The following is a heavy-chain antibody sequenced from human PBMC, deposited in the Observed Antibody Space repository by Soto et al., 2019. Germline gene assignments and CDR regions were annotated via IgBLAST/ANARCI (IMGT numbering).Heavy chain of an antibody. CDR3: ARDQRVVRGVTYYYYYYGMDV. V-gene: IGHV4-34*01. CDR2: INHSGST. J-gene: IGHJ6*02. CDR1: GGSFSGYY. D-gene: IGHD3-10*01. Sequence: PSETLSLTCAVYGGSFSGYYWSWIRQPPGKGLERIGEINHSGSTNYNPSLKSRVTISVDTSKNQFSLKLSYVTAADTAVYYCARDQRVVRGVTYYYYYYGMDVWGQGTTVS.